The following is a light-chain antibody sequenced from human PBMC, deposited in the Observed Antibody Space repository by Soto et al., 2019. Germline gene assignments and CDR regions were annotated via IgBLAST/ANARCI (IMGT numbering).Light chain of an antibody. Sequence: QSALTQPASVSGSPGQSITISCTGTSSDVGGYNYVSWYQQHPGKAPKLMIYEGRNRPSGVSNRSSGSMSGNTASRTISGLPAEDGADYYCSSYTSSSPHVFGTGTKLTVL. CDR1: SSDVGGYNY. J-gene: IGLJ1*01. CDR2: EGR. CDR3: SSYTSSSPHV. V-gene: IGLV2-14*01.